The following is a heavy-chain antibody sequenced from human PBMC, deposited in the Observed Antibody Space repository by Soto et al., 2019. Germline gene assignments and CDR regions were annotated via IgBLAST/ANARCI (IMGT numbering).Heavy chain of an antibody. D-gene: IGHD3-3*01. Sequence: NPSETLSLTCAVYGGSFSGYYWSWIRQPPGKGLEWIGEINHSGSTNYNPSLKSRVTISVDTSKNQFSLKLSSVTAADTAVYYCARGRHTYDFWSGYYPFDYWGQGTLVTVSS. J-gene: IGHJ4*02. CDR2: INHSGST. V-gene: IGHV4-34*01. CDR1: GGSFSGYY. CDR3: ARGRHTYDFWSGYYPFDY.